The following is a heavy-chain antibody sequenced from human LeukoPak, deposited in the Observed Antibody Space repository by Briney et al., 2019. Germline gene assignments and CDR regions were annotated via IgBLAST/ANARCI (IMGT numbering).Heavy chain of an antibody. D-gene: IGHD1-26*01. CDR2: TKSKTDGGTT. Sequence: GGSLRLSCAASGFTFSNAWMSWVRQAPGKRLEWVGRTKSKTDGGTTDYAAPVKGRFTISRDDSKNTLYLQMNSLKTEDTAVYYCTTILDWGQGTLVTVSS. V-gene: IGHV3-15*01. CDR3: TTILD. J-gene: IGHJ4*02. CDR1: GFTFSNAW.